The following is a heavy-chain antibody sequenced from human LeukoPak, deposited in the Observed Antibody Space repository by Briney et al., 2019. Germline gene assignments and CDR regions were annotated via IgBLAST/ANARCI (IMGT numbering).Heavy chain of an antibody. CDR1: GRSFSGYY. Sequence: SQTLSLTCAVYGRSFSGYYWSWIRQPPGKGLDRIGEINHSGSTNYNPSLKSRVTISVDTSKNQFSLKLSSVTAADTAVYYCARGSGWSKGSWFDPWGQGTLVTVSS. V-gene: IGHV4-34*01. CDR2: INHSGST. CDR3: ARGSGWSKGSWFDP. D-gene: IGHD6-19*01. J-gene: IGHJ5*02.